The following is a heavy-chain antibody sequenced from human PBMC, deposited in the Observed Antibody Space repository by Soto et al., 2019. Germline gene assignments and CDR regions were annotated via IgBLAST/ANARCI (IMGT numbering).Heavy chain of an antibody. CDR3: ARPSEMGPYYFDY. J-gene: IGHJ4*02. CDR1: GGSISSSSYY. V-gene: IGHV4-39*01. CDR2: IYYSGST. D-gene: IGHD3-16*01. Sequence: QLQLQESGPGLVKPSETLSLTCTVSGGSISSSSYYWGWIRQPPGKGLEWIGSIYYSGSTYYNPSLKSRVTISVDTSKNQFSLKLSSVTAADTAVYYCARPSEMGPYYFDYWGQGTLVTVSS.